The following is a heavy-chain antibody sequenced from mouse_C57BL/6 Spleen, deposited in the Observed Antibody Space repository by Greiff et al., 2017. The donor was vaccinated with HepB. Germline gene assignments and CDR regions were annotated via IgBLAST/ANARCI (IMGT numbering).Heavy chain of an antibody. D-gene: IGHD3-2*02. CDR1: GYTFTSYW. Sequence: QVHVKQPGAELVKPGASVKMSCKASGYTFTSYWITWVKQRPGQGLEWIGDIYPGSGSTNYNEKFKSKATLTVDTSSSTAYMQLSSLTSEDSAVYYCAGEGAQATFAYWGQGTLVTVSA. CDR2: IYPGSGST. V-gene: IGHV1-55*01. CDR3: AGEGAQATFAY. J-gene: IGHJ3*01.